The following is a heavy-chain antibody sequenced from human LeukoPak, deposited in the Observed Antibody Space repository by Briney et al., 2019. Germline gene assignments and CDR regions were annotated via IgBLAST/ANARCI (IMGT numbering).Heavy chain of an antibody. J-gene: IGHJ5*02. CDR3: ARGGPSCSTTTCLIT. CDR2: MMYRGST. D-gene: IGHD2-2*01. V-gene: IGHV4-59*08. Sequence: SETLSLTCTLSGGSISNYYLSWIWQPPGKGLEWIGYMMYRGSTNYNPSLKSRVTISVDTSKNQFSLKLSSVTAADTAVYFCARGGPSCSTTTCLITWGQGALVTVSS. CDR1: GGSISNYY.